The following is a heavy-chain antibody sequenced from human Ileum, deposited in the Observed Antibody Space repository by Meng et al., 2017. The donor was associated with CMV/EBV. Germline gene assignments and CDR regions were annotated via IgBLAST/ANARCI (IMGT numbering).Heavy chain of an antibody. Sequence: AFGFSFLVAWRHWVRQAPGKGLLCVSRIKGDGSSATYADSVRGRFTISRDNAKNTLYLQMNSLRADDTAVYYCVRAGYNFGQGLFDSWGQGTLVTVSS. D-gene: IGHD5-18*01. CDR1: GFSFLVAW. CDR2: IKGDGSSA. V-gene: IGHV3-74*03. CDR3: VRAGYNFGQGLFDS. J-gene: IGHJ4*02.